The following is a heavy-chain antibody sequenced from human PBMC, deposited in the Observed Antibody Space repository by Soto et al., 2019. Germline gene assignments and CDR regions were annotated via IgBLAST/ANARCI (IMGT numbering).Heavy chain of an antibody. CDR1: GGSVSSGSYY. CDR2: IYYSGST. Sequence: SETVSLTCTVSGGSVSSGSYYWSWIRQPPGKGLEWIRYIYYSGSTNYNPSLKSRVTISVDTSKNQFSLKLSSVTAADTAVYYCARDSDSSGYTRYFDYWGQGTLVTVSS. CDR3: ARDSDSSGYTRYFDY. J-gene: IGHJ4*02. V-gene: IGHV4-61*01. D-gene: IGHD3-22*01.